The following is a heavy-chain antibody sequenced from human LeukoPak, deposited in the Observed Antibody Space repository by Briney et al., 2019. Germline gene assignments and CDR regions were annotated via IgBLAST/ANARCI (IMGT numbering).Heavy chain of an antibody. V-gene: IGHV5-51*01. CDR1: GYSFTSYW. CDR3: ARGGHYYYGSDSFDY. J-gene: IGHJ4*02. CDR2: IYPGDSDT. Sequence: KCGESLKISCKGSGYSFTSYWIGWVRQMPGKGLEWMGIIYPGDSDTRYSPSFQGQVTISADKSISTAHLQWSSLKASDTAMYYCARGGHYYYGSDSFDYWGQGTQVTVSS. D-gene: IGHD3-10*01.